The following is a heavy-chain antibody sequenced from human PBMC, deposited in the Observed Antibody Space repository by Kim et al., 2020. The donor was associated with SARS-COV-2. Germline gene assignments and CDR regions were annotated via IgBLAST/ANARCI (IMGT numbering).Heavy chain of an antibody. V-gene: IGHV5-10-1*01. CDR3: ARREVRGVIIRRGRWGFDY. CDR2: IDPSDSYT. Sequence: GESLKISCKGSGYSFTSYWISWVRQMPGKGLEWMGRIDPSDSYTNYSPSFQGHVTISADKSISTAYLQWSSLKASDTAMYYCARREVRGVIIRRGRWGFDYWGQGTLVTVSS. CDR1: GYSFTSYW. D-gene: IGHD3-10*01. J-gene: IGHJ4*02.